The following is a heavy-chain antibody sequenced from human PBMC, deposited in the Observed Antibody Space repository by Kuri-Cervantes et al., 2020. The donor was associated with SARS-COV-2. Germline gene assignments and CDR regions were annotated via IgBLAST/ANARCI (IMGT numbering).Heavy chain of an antibody. V-gene: IGHV1-69*04. CDR1: GGAFSSYA. J-gene: IGHJ4*02. CDR2: IIPILGIA. Sequence: SVKVSCKASGGAFSSYAISWVRQAPGQGLEWMGRIIPILGIANYAQKFQGRVTITADKSTSTAYMELSSLRSEDTAVYYCARLSGLSTVTTSRPYWGQGTLVTVSS. CDR3: ARLSGLSTVTTSRPY. D-gene: IGHD4-17*01.